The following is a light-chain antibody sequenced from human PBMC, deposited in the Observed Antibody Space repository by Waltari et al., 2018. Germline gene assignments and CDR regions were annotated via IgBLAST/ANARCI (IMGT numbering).Light chain of an antibody. J-gene: IGLJ2*01. Sequence: QLVLTQSPSASASLGASVKFTCTLSSGHSNNAIAWHQQQTEKGPRYLMKVNNDGSHSKGDGTPDRFSGSASGAQRYLTISILQSEDEADYYCQTWGTGIRVFGGGTKLTVL. CDR3: QTWGTGIRV. CDR1: SGHSNNA. V-gene: IGLV4-69*01. CDR2: VNNDGSH.